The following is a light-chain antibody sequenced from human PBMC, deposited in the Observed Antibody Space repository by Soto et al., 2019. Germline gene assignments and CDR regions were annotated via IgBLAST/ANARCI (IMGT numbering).Light chain of an antibody. V-gene: IGLV2-14*03. Sequence: QSALTQPASVSGSPGQSITIPCTGTSSDVGAYNYVSWYQQHPGKAPKLMIYDVSNRPSGVSNRFSGSKSGYTASLTISGLQAEDEADYYCSSYTSDSNWVFGGGTKVTVL. CDR3: SSYTSDSNWV. J-gene: IGLJ3*02. CDR2: DVS. CDR1: SSDVGAYNY.